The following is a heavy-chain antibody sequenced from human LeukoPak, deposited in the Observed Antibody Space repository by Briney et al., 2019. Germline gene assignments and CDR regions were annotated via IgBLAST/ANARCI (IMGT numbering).Heavy chain of an antibody. J-gene: IGHJ6*02. CDR1: GYTFTSYD. CDR2: MNPNSGNT. V-gene: IGHV1-8*01. Sequence: ASVKVSCKASGYTFTSYDINWVRQATGQGLEWMGWMNPNSGNTGYAQKFQGRVTMTRNTSISTAYMELSSLRSEDTAVYYCARGLRYFAWSYLETYYYYGMDVWGQGTTVTVSS. CDR3: ARGLRYFAWSYLETYYYYGMDV. D-gene: IGHD3-9*01.